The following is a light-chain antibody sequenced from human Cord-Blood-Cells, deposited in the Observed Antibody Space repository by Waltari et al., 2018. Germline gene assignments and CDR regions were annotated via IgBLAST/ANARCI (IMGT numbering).Light chain of an antibody. CDR2: GKN. J-gene: IGLJ3*02. CDR1: SLRSSY. V-gene: IGLV3-19*01. CDR3: NSRDSSGNPL. Sequence: SSELTQDPAVSVALGQTVRITCQGDSLRSSYASWYQQKPGQAPVLVIYGKNNRPSGIPDRFSGSSSGNTASLTITGAQAEDEADYYCNSRDSSGNPLFGGGTKLTVL.